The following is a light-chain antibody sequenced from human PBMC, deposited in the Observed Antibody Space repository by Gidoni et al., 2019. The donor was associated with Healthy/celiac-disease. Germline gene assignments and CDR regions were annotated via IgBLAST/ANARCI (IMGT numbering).Light chain of an antibody. CDR3: LLSYSGARGGPWV. CDR1: TGAVTSGHY. V-gene: IGLV7-46*01. CDR2: DTS. J-gene: IGLJ3*02. Sequence: QAVVTQEPSLTVSPGGTVTLTCGSSTGAVTSGHYPYWFQQKPGQAPRTLIYDTSNKHSWTPARFSGSLLGGKAALTLSGAQPEDEAEYYCLLSYSGARGGPWVFGGGTKLTVL.